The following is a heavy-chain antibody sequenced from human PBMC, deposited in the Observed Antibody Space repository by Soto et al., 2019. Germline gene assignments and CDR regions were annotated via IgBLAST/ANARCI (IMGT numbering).Heavy chain of an antibody. CDR1: GVTISSGGYY. Sequence: SETLSLTCSFSGVTISSGGYYWTWIRQHPQKGLEWIGHIYYSGSTYYNPSLKSRVTVSVDTYKNQFSLKLNSVTAADKAVYYCGRVSYYDSSSFNHCGQGTLVTVSS. CDR3: GRVSYYDSSSFNH. J-gene: IGHJ4*02. D-gene: IGHD3-22*01. CDR2: IYYSGST. V-gene: IGHV4-31*03.